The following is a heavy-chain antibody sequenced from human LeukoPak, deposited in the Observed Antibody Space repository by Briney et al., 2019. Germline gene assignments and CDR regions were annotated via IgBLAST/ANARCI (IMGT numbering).Heavy chain of an antibody. Sequence: PGRSLRLSCAASGFIFSVYGMHWVRQSPGKGLEWVAVIWNDGSNKYYADSVKGRFTISRDNSKNTLFLQMTSLRAEDTAEYYCARASGSFDYWGQGTLVTVSS. J-gene: IGHJ4*02. V-gene: IGHV3-33*01. D-gene: IGHD1-26*01. CDR3: ARASGSFDY. CDR2: IWNDGSNK. CDR1: GFIFSVYG.